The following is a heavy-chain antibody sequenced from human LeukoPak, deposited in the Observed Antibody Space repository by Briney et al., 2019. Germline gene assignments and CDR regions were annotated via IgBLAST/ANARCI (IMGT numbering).Heavy chain of an antibody. V-gene: IGHV3-7*01. CDR3: ARVSSSGAFDY. J-gene: IGHJ4*02. CDR2: IKQDGSEK. D-gene: IGHD6-19*01. CDR1: GFTFSSYW. Sequence: GGSLRLSCPASGFTFSSYWMSWVRQAPGKGLEWVANIKQDGSEKYYVDSVKGRFTISRDNAKNSLYLEMNSLRAEDTAVYYCARVSSSGAFDYWGQGTMVTVSS.